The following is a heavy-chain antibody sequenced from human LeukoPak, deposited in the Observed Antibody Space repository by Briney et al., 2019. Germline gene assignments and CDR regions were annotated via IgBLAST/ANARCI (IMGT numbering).Heavy chain of an antibody. D-gene: IGHD4-17*01. CDR2: FDPEEGET. V-gene: IGHV1-24*01. CDR1: GYTLTELS. J-gene: IGHJ4*02. CDR3: ATDRGLQNDY. Sequence: ASVKVSCKVSGYTLTELSMYWVRQVPGKGLEWMGGFDPEEGETIYAQKFQGRVTMTEDTFTDTAYMELSSLRSEDTAVYYCATDRGLQNDYWGQGTLVTVSS.